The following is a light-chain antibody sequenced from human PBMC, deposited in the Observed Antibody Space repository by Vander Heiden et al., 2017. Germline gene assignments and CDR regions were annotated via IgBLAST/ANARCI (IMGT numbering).Light chain of an antibody. Sequence: LQMNQAPPSLSASVGGRITITCRASQTISSYLNWYQQKPGKAPKLLIYAASNLQSGVPSRFSGSGSGTDFTLTISSLQPEDFATYYCHQSYSTPLTFGQWTKLEIK. CDR2: AAS. CDR3: HQSYSTPLT. J-gene: IGKJ2*01. V-gene: IGKV1-39*01. CDR1: QTISSY.